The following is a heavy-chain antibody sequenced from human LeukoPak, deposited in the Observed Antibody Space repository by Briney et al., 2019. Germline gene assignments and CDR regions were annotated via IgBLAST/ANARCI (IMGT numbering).Heavy chain of an antibody. J-gene: IGHJ4*02. V-gene: IGHV1-69*13. CDR3: ARVGHYDYVWGSYRYYYFDY. CDR2: IIPIFGTA. D-gene: IGHD3-16*02. Sequence: GASVKVSCKASGGTFSSYAISWVRQAPGQGLEWMGGIIPIFGTANYAQKFQGRVTITADESTSTAYMELSSLRSEDTAVYYCARVGHYDYVWGSYRYYYFDYWGQGTLSPSPQ. CDR1: GGTFSSYA.